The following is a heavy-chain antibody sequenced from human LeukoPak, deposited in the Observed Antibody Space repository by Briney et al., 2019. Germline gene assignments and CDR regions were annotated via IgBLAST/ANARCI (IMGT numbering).Heavy chain of an antibody. D-gene: IGHD3-10*01. CDR2: ICDTGNT. J-gene: IGHJ5*02. V-gene: IGHV4-59*01. Sequence: SETLSLTCTVSGGSITNYYWSWVRQPPGKGLEWIGYICDTGNTNYNPSLKSRVTISIDTSKNQFSLKLSSVTAADTAVYYCARGGSPKFDPWGQGNLVTVSS. CDR1: GGSITNYY. CDR3: ARGGSPKFDP.